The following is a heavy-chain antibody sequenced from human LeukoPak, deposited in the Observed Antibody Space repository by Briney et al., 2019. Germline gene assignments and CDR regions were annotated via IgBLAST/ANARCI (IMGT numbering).Heavy chain of an antibody. CDR1: GFAFSSYW. Sequence: GGSLRLSCEASGFAFSSYWASWVRQAPGKGLEWVANINQDGNSQNYVDSVRGRFTISKDNAKNSVYLQMNSLRAEDTAVYYCAREAYYYGSGSYYGEWFDPWGQGTLVTVSS. CDR2: INQDGNSQ. V-gene: IGHV3-7*01. CDR3: AREAYYYGSGSYYGEWFDP. D-gene: IGHD3-10*01. J-gene: IGHJ5*02.